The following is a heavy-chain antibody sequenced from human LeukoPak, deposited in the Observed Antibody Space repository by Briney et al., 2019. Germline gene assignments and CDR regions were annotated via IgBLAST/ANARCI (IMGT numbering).Heavy chain of an antibody. J-gene: IGHJ6*02. CDR2: IYYSGST. D-gene: IGHD2-21*02. Sequence: PSETLSLTCTVSGGSISSGDYYWSWVRQPPGTGLEWIGYIYYSGSTYYNPSLKSRVTISVGTSKNQFSLKLSSVTAADTAVYYCARSAYCGGDCYRYYYYYGMDVWGQGTTVTVSS. CDR3: ARSAYCGGDCYRYYYYYGMDV. V-gene: IGHV4-30-4*01. CDR1: GGSISSGDYY.